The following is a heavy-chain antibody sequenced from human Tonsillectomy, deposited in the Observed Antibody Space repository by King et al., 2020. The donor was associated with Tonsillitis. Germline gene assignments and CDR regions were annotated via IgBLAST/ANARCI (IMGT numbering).Heavy chain of an antibody. J-gene: IGHJ6*03. CDR1: GFSFRRYG. Sequence: VQLVESGGGVVQPGRSLRLSCAASGFSFRRYGMHWVRQAPGKGLEWVAVIWYDGTKKCYGDSVKGRFTISRDNSKNTLYLQMNSLRAEDTAVYFCARVPFSGTYDFYYMDVWGKGTTVTVSS. D-gene: IGHD1-26*01. CDR3: ARVPFSGTYDFYYMDV. V-gene: IGHV3-33*08. CDR2: IWYDGTKK.